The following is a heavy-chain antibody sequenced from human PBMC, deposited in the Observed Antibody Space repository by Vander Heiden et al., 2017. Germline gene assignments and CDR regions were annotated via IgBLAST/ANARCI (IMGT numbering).Heavy chain of an antibody. D-gene: IGHD3-10*01. CDR2: INGGSNYK. J-gene: IGHJ1*01. V-gene: IGHV3-21*01. CDR3: ARDRSPTAGTSGIAEKFQH. Sequence: EVQLVESGGGLVKPGGSLRLSCVASGFTFRSYSMNWVRQAPGKGLEGVPSINGGSNYKYYAASVKGRFTISRDNAKNSLYLQMNSLRGEDSAVYYCARDRSPTAGTSGIAEKFQHWGQGTLVTVSS. CDR1: GFTFRSYS.